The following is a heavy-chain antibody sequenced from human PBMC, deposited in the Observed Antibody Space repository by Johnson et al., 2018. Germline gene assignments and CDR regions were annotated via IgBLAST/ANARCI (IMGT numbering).Heavy chain of an antibody. Sequence: VQLVQSGGGLVKPGGSLRLSCAASGFTFSSYSMNWVRQAPGKGLEWVSSISSSSSYIYYADSVKARFTIYRDNSKNTLDLQMNSLRAAETAVYYCARDISGVYAFHIWGQGTMVTVSS. CDR2: ISSSSSYI. V-gene: IGHV3-21*04. J-gene: IGHJ3*02. D-gene: IGHD2-15*01. CDR1: GFTFSSYS. CDR3: ARDISGVYAFHI.